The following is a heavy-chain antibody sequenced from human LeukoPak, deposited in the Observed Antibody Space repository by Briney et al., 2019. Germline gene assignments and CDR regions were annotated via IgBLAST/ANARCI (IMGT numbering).Heavy chain of an antibody. CDR1: GYTLTRYF. Sequence: ASVRVSCKASGYTLTRYFIHWVRQAPGQGLEWMGIINPNGGSTSYPQKFQGRVTITRNTSISTAYMELSSLRSEDTAVYYCARGKTYCSSTSCYTEGAWFDPWGQGTLVTVSS. CDR3: ARGKTYCSSTSCYTEGAWFDP. D-gene: IGHD2-2*02. CDR2: INPNGGST. V-gene: IGHV1-46*01. J-gene: IGHJ5*02.